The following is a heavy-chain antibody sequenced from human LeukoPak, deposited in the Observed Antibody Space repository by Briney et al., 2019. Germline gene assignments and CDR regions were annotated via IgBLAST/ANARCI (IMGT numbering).Heavy chain of an antibody. Sequence: SETLSLTCTVSGGSISSYYWSWIRQPPGKGLQWIGYIYYSGSTNYNPSLKSRVTISVDTSKNQFSLKLSSVPAADTAVYYCARERSDSSGYYYRGAAFDIWGQGTMVTVSS. D-gene: IGHD3-22*01. CDR1: GGSISSYY. CDR3: ARERSDSSGYYYRGAAFDI. V-gene: IGHV4-59*01. J-gene: IGHJ3*02. CDR2: IYYSGST.